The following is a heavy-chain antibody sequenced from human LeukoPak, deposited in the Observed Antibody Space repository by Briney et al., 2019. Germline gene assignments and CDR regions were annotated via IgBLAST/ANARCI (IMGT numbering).Heavy chain of an antibody. V-gene: IGHV1-18*01. D-gene: IGHD6-13*01. Sequence: ASVNVSCKASGYTFTSYGISWVRQAPGQGLEWMGWISAYNGNTNYAQKLQGRVTMTTDTSTSTAYMELRSLRSDDTAVYYCARDGRYSSSWYVYYYGMDVWGQGTTVTVSS. J-gene: IGHJ6*02. CDR2: ISAYNGNT. CDR3: ARDGRYSSSWYVYYYGMDV. CDR1: GYTFTSYG.